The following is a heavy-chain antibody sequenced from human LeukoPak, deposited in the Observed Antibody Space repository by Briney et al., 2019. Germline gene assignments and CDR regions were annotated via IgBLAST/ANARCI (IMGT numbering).Heavy chain of an antibody. CDR1: GFTFSSYW. CDR2: ISSSSSTI. CDR3: ARAKCYDY. V-gene: IGHV3-48*02. J-gene: IGHJ4*02. D-gene: IGHD5/OR15-5a*01. Sequence: TGGSLRLSCAASGFTFSSYWMHWVRQAPGKGLEWVSYISSSSSTIYYADSVKGRFTISRDNAKNSLYPQMNSLRDEDTAVYYCARAKCYDYWGQGTLVTVSS.